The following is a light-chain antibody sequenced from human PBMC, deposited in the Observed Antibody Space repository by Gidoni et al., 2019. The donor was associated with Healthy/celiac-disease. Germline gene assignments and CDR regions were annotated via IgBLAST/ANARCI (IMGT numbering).Light chain of an antibody. CDR3: HQYVSSLWT. CDR2: GAS. Sequence: ETVLTQSPGTLSLSPGERANLSCRASQSVSSSYLAWYQQKPGQDPRLLIYGASSRATGIPDRFSVSGSGTDFTLTISRLEPEDFAVYYCHQYVSSLWTFGQGTKVEIK. V-gene: IGKV3-20*01. J-gene: IGKJ1*01. CDR1: QSVSSSY.